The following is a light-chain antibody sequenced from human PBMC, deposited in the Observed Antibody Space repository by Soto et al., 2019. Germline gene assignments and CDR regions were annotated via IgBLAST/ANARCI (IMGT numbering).Light chain of an antibody. J-gene: IGKJ1*01. CDR2: AAS. CDR1: QSIDRW. CDR3: QQYNNWRPWT. V-gene: IGKV1-5*01. Sequence: DIERSQCPYSLSPSVGDRVQKTCRASQSIDRWLAWYQQKPAEAPKLLLYAASSLQSGVPLRFSGSGSGTEFTLTISSLQSEDFAVYYYQQYNNWRPWTFGQGTKVDIK.